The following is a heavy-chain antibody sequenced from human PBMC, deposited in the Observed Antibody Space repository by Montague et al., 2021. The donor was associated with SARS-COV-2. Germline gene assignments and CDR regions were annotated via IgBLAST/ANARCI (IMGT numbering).Heavy chain of an antibody. J-gene: IGHJ4*02. CDR2: IYYSGST. CDR1: GGSISRYY. V-gene: IGHV4-59*01. Sequence: SETLSLTCTVSGGSISRYYWNWIRQPPGKGLEWIAYIYYSGSTNYNPSLKSRVTISVDTSKNQFSLKLSSVAAADTAVYYCARSSESYNILTGYPYYFDYWGQGTLVTVSS. CDR3: ARSSESYNILTGYPYYFDY. D-gene: IGHD3-9*01.